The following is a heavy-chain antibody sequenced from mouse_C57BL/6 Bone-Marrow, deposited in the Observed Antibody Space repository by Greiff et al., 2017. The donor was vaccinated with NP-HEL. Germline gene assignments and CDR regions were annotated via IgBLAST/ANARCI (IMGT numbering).Heavy chain of an antibody. J-gene: IGHJ2*01. CDR3: ARRPTTVVATGYFDY. CDR2: IYWDDDK. CDR1: GFSLSTSGMG. Sequence: ESGPGILQSSQTLSLTCSFSGFSLSTSGMGVSWIRQPSGKGLEWLAHIYWDDDKRYNPSLKSRLTISKDTSRNQVFLKITSVDTADTATYYCARRPTTVVATGYFDYWGQGTTLTVSS. V-gene: IGHV8-12*01. D-gene: IGHD1-1*01.